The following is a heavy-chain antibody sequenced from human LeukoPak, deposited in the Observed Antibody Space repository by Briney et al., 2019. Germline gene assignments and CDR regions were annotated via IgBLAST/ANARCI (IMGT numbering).Heavy chain of an antibody. D-gene: IGHD2/OR15-2a*01. CDR2: IIPIFGTA. Sequence: RASVKVSCKASGGTFSSYAISWVRQAPGQGLEWMGGIIPIFGTANYAQKFQGRVTITADKSTSTAYMELSSLRSEDTAVYYCARESIAGFDPWGQGTLVTVSS. J-gene: IGHJ5*02. V-gene: IGHV1-69*06. CDR3: ARESIAGFDP. CDR1: GGTFSSYA.